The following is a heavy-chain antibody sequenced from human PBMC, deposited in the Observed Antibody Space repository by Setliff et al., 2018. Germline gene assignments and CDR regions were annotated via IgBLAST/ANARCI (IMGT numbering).Heavy chain of an antibody. CDR1: GYTFTGYY. D-gene: IGHD6-19*01. Sequence: VKVSCKASGYTFTGYYMHWVRQAPGQGLEWMGWINPNSGGTNYAQKFQGWVTMTRDTSISTAYMELSRLRSDDTAVYYCARGAGGIWQWGYYFDYWGQGTLVTVSS. CDR3: ARGAGGIWQWGYYFDY. CDR2: INPNSGGT. V-gene: IGHV1-2*04. J-gene: IGHJ4*02.